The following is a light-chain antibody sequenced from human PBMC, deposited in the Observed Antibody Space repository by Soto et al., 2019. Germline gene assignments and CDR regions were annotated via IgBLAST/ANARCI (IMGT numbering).Light chain of an antibody. CDR2: AAS. CDR1: QNIGGN. Sequence: EIEMTQSPAALSVSPGQSVTLSCRSSQNIGGNLAWYQQRPGQSPRLLIYAASDRATGVPARFSGSGSGTEFPLTISSLHSEDVAVYYCQQYAQRWTFGQGTKVDI. CDR3: QQYAQRWT. J-gene: IGKJ1*01. V-gene: IGKV3-15*01.